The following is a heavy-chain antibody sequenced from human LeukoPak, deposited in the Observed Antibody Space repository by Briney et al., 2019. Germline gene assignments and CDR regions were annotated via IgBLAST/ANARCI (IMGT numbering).Heavy chain of an antibody. J-gene: IGHJ4*02. CDR3: VRGPFNFDNY. CDR2: MSSSGHKI. Sequence: PGGSLRLSCAASGFTFSRYSMNWVRQAPGKGLEWVAYMSSSGHKIQYADSVRGRFSISRDDAKDSLYLQMSSLRAEDSAVYYCVRGPFNFDNYWGQGTLVTVSS. V-gene: IGHV3-48*04. CDR1: GFTFSRYS. D-gene: IGHD3-9*01.